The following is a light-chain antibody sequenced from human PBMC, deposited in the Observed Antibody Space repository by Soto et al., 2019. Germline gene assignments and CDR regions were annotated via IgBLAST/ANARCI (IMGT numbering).Light chain of an antibody. CDR1: SSNIGAVFD. CDR2: ENT. CDR3: PSYDSRLSGWL. Sequence: QSVLTQPPSVSGAPGQRVTISCTGSSSNIGAVFDVHWYQQVPGTAPKLLIYENTKRPSGVPDRFSGSKSGTSASLAITGLQAEDEADYYCPSYDSRLSGWLFGGGTKLTVL. V-gene: IGLV1-40*01. J-gene: IGLJ2*01.